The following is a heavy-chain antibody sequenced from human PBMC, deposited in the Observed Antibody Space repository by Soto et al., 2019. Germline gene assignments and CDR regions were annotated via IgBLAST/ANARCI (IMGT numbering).Heavy chain of an antibody. D-gene: IGHD1-26*01. CDR1: GFSVSSNY. Sequence: VRLVESGGGLIQPGGSLRLSCVVSGFSVSSNYMSWVRQAPGKGLEWVTVVSDVERANYADSVKGRFTVSRDISKRTVFLQMNSLRAEDTAVYYCARPHSAAFAWAAESWGQGTLVIVSS. CDR3: ARPHSAAFAWAAES. CDR2: VSDVERA. J-gene: IGHJ5*02. V-gene: IGHV3-53*01.